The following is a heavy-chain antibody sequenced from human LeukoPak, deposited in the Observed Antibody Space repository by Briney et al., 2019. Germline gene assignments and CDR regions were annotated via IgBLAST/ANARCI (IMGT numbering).Heavy chain of an antibody. J-gene: IGHJ4*02. D-gene: IGHD6-19*01. Sequence: PGGSLRLSCGASGFTFSKNGMHWVRQAPGKGLEWVAVISYDGRDKYSADSVKGRFTISRDNSKNTLYLQMNSLRAEDTAVYYCARDSEWLALDYWGQGILVTVSS. V-gene: IGHV3-30*03. CDR2: ISYDGRDK. CDR1: GFTFSKNG. CDR3: ARDSEWLALDY.